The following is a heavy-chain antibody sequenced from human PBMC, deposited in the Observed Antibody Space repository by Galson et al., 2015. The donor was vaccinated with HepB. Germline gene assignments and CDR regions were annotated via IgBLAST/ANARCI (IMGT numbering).Heavy chain of an antibody. CDR3: TREVDCSGTSCYPT. Sequence: SLRLSCAASGFTFGDYAMSWFRQAPGKGLEWVGFLRSKAYGGTREYAASVKGRFIISRDDSRSIAYLQMNSLKTEDTAVYYCTREVDCSGTSCYPTWGQGTLFTVSS. V-gene: IGHV3-49*03. CDR2: LRSKAYGGTR. CDR1: GFTFGDYA. J-gene: IGHJ4*02. D-gene: IGHD2-2*01.